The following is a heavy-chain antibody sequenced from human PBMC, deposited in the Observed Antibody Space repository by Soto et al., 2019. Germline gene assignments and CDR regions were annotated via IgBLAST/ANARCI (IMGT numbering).Heavy chain of an antibody. D-gene: IGHD1-1*01. CDR1: GFTFRSYA. J-gene: IGHJ3*02. V-gene: IGHV3-30-3*01. Sequence: PGGSLRLSCAASGFTFRSYAMHWVRQAPGKGLEWVAVISYDGSNKYYADSVKGRFTISRDNSKNTLYLQMNSLRAEDTAVYYCAKTPDRYKDDAFDMWGQGTMVTVSS. CDR2: ISYDGSNK. CDR3: AKTPDRYKDDAFDM.